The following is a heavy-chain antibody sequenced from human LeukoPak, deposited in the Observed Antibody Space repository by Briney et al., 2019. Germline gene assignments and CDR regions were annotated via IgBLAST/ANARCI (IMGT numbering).Heavy chain of an antibody. Sequence: ASVKVSFKASGYTFTSYDINWVRQATGQGLEWMGWMNPNSGNPDYAQKFQGRVTMTRNTSISTAYMELSSLRSEDTAVYYCARGFGAFFDYWGQGTLVTVSS. CDR1: GYTFTSYD. CDR3: ARGFGAFFDY. J-gene: IGHJ4*02. CDR2: MNPNSGNP. D-gene: IGHD3-10*01. V-gene: IGHV1-8*01.